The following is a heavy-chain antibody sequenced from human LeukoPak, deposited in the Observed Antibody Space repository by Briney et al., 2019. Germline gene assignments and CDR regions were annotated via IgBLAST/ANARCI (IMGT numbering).Heavy chain of an antibody. J-gene: IGHJ4*02. CDR3: AFPVGAGSLGY. CDR1: GGSISSSSYY. V-gene: IGHV4-39*07. Sequence: PSETLSLTCTVSGGSISSSSYYWGWIRQPPGKGLEWIGSIYYSGSTYYNPPLKSRVTISVDTSKNQFSLKLSSVTAADTAVYYCAFPVGAGSLGYWGQGTLVTVSS. D-gene: IGHD6-25*01. CDR2: IYYSGST.